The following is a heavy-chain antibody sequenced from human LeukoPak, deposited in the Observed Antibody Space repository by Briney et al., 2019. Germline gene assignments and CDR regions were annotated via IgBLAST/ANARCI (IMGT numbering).Heavy chain of an antibody. Sequence: GGSLRLSCAASGFTFSSYAMSWVRQAPGKGLEWVAVIWYDGSNKYYADSVKGRFTISRDNSKNTLYLQMNSLRAEDTAVHYCARDAVYSSSWQYYWGQGTLVTVSS. D-gene: IGHD6-13*01. J-gene: IGHJ4*02. CDR3: ARDAVYSSSWQYY. CDR1: GFTFSSYA. V-gene: IGHV3-33*08. CDR2: IWYDGSNK.